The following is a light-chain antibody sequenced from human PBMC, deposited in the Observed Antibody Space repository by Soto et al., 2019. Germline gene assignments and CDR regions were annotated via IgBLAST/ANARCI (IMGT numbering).Light chain of an antibody. Sequence: QSALTQPASVSGSPGQSITISCSGGSSDVGNYNRVSWYRQHPGKAPQLIVYEVKNRPSGVSNRFSGSKSGNTASLTISGHQAEDEADYFCSSLTTSDTWVIGGGTKLTVL. V-gene: IGLV2-14*02. J-gene: IGLJ3*02. CDR1: SSDVGNYNR. CDR2: EVK. CDR3: SSLTTSDTWV.